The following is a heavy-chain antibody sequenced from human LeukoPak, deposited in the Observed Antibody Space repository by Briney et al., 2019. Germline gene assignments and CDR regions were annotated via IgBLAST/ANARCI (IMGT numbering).Heavy chain of an antibody. CDR2: ISAYNGNT. V-gene: IGHV1-18*04. Sequence: GASVKVSCKASGYTFTGYYMHWVRQAPGQGLEWMGWISAYNGNTNYAQKLQGRVTMTTDTSTSTAYMELRSLRSDDTAVYYCARDREVYDYWGQGTLVTVSS. CDR1: GYTFTGYY. J-gene: IGHJ4*02. CDR3: ARDREVYDY.